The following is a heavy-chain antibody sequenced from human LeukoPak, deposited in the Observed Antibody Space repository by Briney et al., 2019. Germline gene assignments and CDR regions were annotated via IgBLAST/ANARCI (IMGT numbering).Heavy chain of an antibody. Sequence: GGSLRLSCAASGFTVSSNFMSWVRQAPGKGLEWVSVIYSGGSTYYADSVKGRFTISRDNSKNTLYLQMNSLRAEDTAVYYCARGALSGYLTFDYWGQGTLVTVSS. CDR2: IYSGGST. J-gene: IGHJ4*02. D-gene: IGHD3-22*01. CDR3: ARGALSGYLTFDY. V-gene: IGHV3-53*01. CDR1: GFTVSSNF.